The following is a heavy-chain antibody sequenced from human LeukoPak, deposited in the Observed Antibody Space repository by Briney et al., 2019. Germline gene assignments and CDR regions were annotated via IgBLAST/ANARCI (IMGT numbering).Heavy chain of an antibody. CDR2: IYYDGST. Sequence: SETLSLTCTVSGGSISSSLYYWGWIRQPPGKGLEWIGNIYYDGSTYYNPSLKSQATISIDTSKNQFSLKLSSVTAADTAVYYCAKHPRDGYNYRGYFDYWGQGTLVTVSS. V-gene: IGHV4-39*07. J-gene: IGHJ4*02. D-gene: IGHD5-24*01. CDR1: GGSISSSLYY. CDR3: AKHPRDGYNYRGYFDY.